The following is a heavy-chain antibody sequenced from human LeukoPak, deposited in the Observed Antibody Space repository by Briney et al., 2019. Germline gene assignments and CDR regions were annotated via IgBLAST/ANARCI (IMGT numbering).Heavy chain of an antibody. CDR1: GFTFSSYA. D-gene: IGHD1-26*01. V-gene: IGHV3-23*01. CDR2: ISGSGGST. CDR3: ARSWELRAFDI. J-gene: IGHJ3*02. Sequence: GGSLRLSCAASGFTFSSYAMSWVRQAPGKGLEWVSAISGSGGSTYYADSVKGRFTISRDNAKNSLYLQMNSLRAEDTAVYYCARSWELRAFDIWGQGTMVTVSS.